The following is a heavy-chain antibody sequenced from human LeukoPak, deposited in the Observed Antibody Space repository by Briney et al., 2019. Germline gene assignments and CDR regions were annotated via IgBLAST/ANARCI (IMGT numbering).Heavy chain of an antibody. CDR2: IRPDGSEA. Sequence: PGGSLRLSCAASGFTFSSSWMTWVRQAPGKGLEWVAVIRPDGSEAAYVDSVIGRFTISRDNAKNSLFLQMISLRVEDTAVYYCTRGRAYKTFDYWGQGALVTVSS. CDR1: GFTFSSSW. J-gene: IGHJ4*02. D-gene: IGHD3-16*01. V-gene: IGHV3-7*04. CDR3: TRGRAYKTFDY.